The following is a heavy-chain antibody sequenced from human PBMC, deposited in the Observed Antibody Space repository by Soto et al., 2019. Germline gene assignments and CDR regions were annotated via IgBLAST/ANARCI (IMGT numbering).Heavy chain of an antibody. D-gene: IGHD2-15*01. CDR1: GFTFSSYA. J-gene: IGHJ4*02. V-gene: IGHV3-23*01. Sequence: EVQLLESGGGLVQPGGSLRLSCAASGFTFSSYAMSWVRQAPGKGLEWVSAISGSGGSTYYADSVKGRFTISRDNSKNTLYLQMNSLRAEDTAVYYCATLMDIVVVVAGEYWGQGTLVTVSS. CDR3: ATLMDIVVVVAGEY. CDR2: ISGSGGST.